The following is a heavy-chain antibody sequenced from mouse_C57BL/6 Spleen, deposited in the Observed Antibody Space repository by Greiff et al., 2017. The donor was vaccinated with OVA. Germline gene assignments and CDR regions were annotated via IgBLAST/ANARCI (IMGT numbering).Heavy chain of an antibody. CDR3: ARGDDYPAWFAY. D-gene: IGHD2-4*01. J-gene: IGHJ3*01. CDR1: GYSITSGYD. Sequence: EVQGVESGPGMVKPSQSLSLTCTVTGYSITSGYDWHWIRHFPGNKLEWMGYISYSGSTNYNPSLKSRISITHDTSKNHFFLKLNSVTTEDTATYYCARGDDYPAWFAYWGQGTLVTVSA. V-gene: IGHV3-1*01. CDR2: ISYSGST.